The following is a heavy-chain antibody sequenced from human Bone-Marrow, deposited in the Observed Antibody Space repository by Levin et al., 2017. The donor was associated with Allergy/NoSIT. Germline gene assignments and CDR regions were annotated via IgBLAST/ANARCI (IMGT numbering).Heavy chain of an antibody. CDR1: GFTFSSYS. CDR2: ITGSSGHT. D-gene: IGHD6-19*01. V-gene: IGHV3-23*01. J-gene: IGHJ5*01. CDR3: AKRARESSGWHDS. Sequence: GGSLRLSCAASGFTFSSYSMTWVRQAPGKGLEWVSAITGSSGHTDYADSVKGRFTISRDNSKNTLYLQMSSLTAEDTALYFCAKRARESSGWHDSWGQGTLVTVSS.